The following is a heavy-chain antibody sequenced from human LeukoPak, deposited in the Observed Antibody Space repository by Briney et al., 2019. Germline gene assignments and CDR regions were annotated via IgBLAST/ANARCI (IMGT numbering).Heavy chain of an antibody. CDR2: ISGSGGST. V-gene: IGHV3-23*01. D-gene: IGHD2-21*01. Sequence: GGSPRLSCAASGFTFSIYDMNWVRQAPGKGLEWVSVISGSGGSTFYADSVKGRFTISRDNSKNTLYLQMTSLRAEDTAVYYCAKLEVTMWSFDYWGQGALVTVSS. CDR3: AKLEVTMWSFDY. J-gene: IGHJ4*02. CDR1: GFTFSIYD.